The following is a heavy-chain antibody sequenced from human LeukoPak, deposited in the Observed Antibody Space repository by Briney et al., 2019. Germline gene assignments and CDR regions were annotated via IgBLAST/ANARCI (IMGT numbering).Heavy chain of an antibody. CDR1: GYSIRSAYY. D-gene: IGHD2-15*01. V-gene: IGHV4-38-2*02. J-gene: IGHJ4*02. Sequence: SETLSLTCTVSGYSIRSAYYWGWIRHPPGKGLEWIGNIFHSGSTYYNPSLKSRVTISVGTSKNQFSLMLNSVTAGDTAIYYCARADCSGGNCYFFDYWGQGTLVTVSS. CDR3: ARADCSGGNCYFFDY. CDR2: IFHSGST.